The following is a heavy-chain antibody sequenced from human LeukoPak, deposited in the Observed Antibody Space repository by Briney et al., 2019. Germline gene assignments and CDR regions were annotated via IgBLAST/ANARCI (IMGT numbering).Heavy chain of an antibody. Sequence: SQTLSLTCTVSGGSISSGGYYWSWIRQPPGKGLEWIGYIYHSGSTYYNPSLKSRVTISVDRSKNQFSLKLSSVTAADTAVYYCARAAFSNYLSYFDYWGQGILVTVSS. CDR3: ARAAFSNYLSYFDY. J-gene: IGHJ4*02. V-gene: IGHV4-30-2*01. CDR2: IYHSGST. CDR1: GGSISSGGYY. D-gene: IGHD4-11*01.